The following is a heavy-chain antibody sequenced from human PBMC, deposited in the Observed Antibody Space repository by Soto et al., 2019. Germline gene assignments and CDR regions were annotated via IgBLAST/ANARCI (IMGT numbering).Heavy chain of an antibody. D-gene: IGHD3-10*01. CDR2: MNPNSGNT. V-gene: IGHV1-8*01. J-gene: IGHJ5*02. Sequence: GASVKVSCKASGYTFTSYDINWVRQATGQGLEWMGWMNPNSGNTGYAQKFQGRVTMTRDTSISTAYMELSSLRSEDTAVYYCARAYYYGSGSENWFDPWGQGTLVTVSS. CDR1: GYTFTSYD. CDR3: ARAYYYGSGSENWFDP.